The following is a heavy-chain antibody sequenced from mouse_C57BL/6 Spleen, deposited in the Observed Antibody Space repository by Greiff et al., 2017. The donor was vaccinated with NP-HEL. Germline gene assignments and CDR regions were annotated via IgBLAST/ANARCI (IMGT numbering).Heavy chain of an antibody. J-gene: IGHJ1*03. CDR2: IWSGGST. CDR3: ARYGSSFYWYFDV. CDR1: GFSLTSYG. V-gene: IGHV2-2*01. D-gene: IGHD1-1*01. Sequence: VKLQESGPGLVQPSQSLSITCTVSGFSLTSYGVHWVRQSPGKGLEWLGVIWSGGSTDNNEAFMSRQSISKDNSKSQVFFKMNSLQADDTAIYYCARYGSSFYWYFDVWGTGTTVTVSS.